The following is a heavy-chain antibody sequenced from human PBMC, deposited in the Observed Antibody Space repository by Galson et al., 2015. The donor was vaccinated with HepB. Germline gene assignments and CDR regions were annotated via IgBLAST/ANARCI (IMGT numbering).Heavy chain of an antibody. Sequence: SVKVSCKASGYTFTGYYMHWVRQAPGQGLEWMGWINPNSGGTNYAQKFQGRVTMTRDMSISTAYMELSRLRSDDTAVYYCARDGAYNWNDGVHGTYYYYYYGMGVWGQGTTVTVSS. CDR3: ARDGAYNWNDGVHGTYYYYYYGMGV. V-gene: IGHV1-2*02. D-gene: IGHD1-20*01. CDR2: INPNSGGT. CDR1: GYTFTGYY. J-gene: IGHJ6*02.